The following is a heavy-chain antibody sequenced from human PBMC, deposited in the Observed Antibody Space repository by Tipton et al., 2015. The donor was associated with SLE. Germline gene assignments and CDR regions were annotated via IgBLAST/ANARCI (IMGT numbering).Heavy chain of an antibody. V-gene: IGHV4-61*01. D-gene: IGHD6-13*01. CDR3: ARDSSSWYNDYFDY. CDR1: GGSVSSGSYY. CDR2: IYYSGST. J-gene: IGHJ4*02. Sequence: TLSLTCTVSGGSVSSGSYYWSWIRQPPGKGLEWIGYIYYSGSTNYNPSLKSRVTISVDTSKNQFSLKLSSVTAADTAVYYCARDSSSWYNDYFDYWGQGTLVTVSS.